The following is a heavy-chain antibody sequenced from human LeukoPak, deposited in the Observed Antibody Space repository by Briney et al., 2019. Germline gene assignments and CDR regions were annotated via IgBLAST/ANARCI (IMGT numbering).Heavy chain of an antibody. D-gene: IGHD4-17*01. V-gene: IGHV3-7*05. J-gene: IGHJ3*02. CDR1: GFTFSSYW. Sequence: GGSLRVSCAASGFTFSSYWMSRVRQAPGKGLEWVATIKQDGSQKEYVDSVKGRFTISRDNAKNSLYLQMNSLRAEDTAVYYCARDPTVTNFHDAFDIWGQGTMVTVSS. CDR2: IKQDGSQK. CDR3: ARDPTVTNFHDAFDI.